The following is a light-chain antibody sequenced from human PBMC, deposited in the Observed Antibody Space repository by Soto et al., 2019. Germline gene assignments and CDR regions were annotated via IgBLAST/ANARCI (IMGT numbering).Light chain of an antibody. CDR3: QLYGSSPMST. CDR2: GAS. J-gene: IGKJ2*01. V-gene: IGKV3-20*01. CDR1: QSVSNSA. Sequence: EIVLTQSPGTLSLSPGERATLSCRASQSVSNSALAWYLQKPGQAPRLLIYGASSRATGIPDRFSGSGSGTDFTLTISTLEPEDFAVYYCQLYGSSPMSTFGQGTRLEIK.